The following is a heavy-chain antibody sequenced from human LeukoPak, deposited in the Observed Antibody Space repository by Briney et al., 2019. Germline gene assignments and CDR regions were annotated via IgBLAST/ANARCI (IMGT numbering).Heavy chain of an antibody. Sequence: SETLSLTCTVSGGSISSSSYYWGWIRQPPGKGLEWIGSIYYSGSTYYNPSLKSRVTISVDTSKNQFSLKLSSATAADTAVCYCARLSPRHFDYWGQGTLVTVSS. CDR2: IYYSGST. CDR3: ARLSPRHFDY. V-gene: IGHV4-39*01. J-gene: IGHJ4*02. CDR1: GGSISSSSYY.